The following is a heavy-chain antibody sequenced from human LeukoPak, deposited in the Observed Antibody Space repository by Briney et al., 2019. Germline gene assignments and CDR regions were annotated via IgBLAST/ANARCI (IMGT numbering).Heavy chain of an antibody. V-gene: IGHV1-69*04. CDR3: ARGFSERWLQPPVTN. D-gene: IGHD5-24*01. Sequence: ASVKVSCKASGGTFSSYATSWVRQAPGQGLEWMGRIIPILGIANYAQKFQGRVTITADKSTSTAYMELSSLRSEDTAVYYCARGFSERWLQPPVTNWGQGTLVTVSS. CDR2: IIPILGIA. CDR1: GGTFSSYA. J-gene: IGHJ4*02.